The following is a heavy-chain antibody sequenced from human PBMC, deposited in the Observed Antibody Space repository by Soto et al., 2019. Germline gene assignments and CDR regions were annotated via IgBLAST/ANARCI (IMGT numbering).Heavy chain of an antibody. CDR3: AKDTRYADYVRWFDS. Sequence: EVHLLESGGGLVQPGGSLRLSCTASGFTFSSYAMTWVRQAPGRGLEGVSGITASGGRTFYADSVKGRFTISRDNSRSTLYLQMNSLRAEDTAEYYCAKDTRYADYVRWFDSWGQGTLVTVSS. CDR1: GFTFSSYA. CDR2: ITASGGRT. D-gene: IGHD4-17*01. V-gene: IGHV3-23*01. J-gene: IGHJ5*01.